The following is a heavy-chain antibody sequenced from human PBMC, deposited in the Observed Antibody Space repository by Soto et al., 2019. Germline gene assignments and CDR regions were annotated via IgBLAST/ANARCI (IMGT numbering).Heavy chain of an antibody. V-gene: IGHV3-21*01. J-gene: IGHJ6*02. Sequence: EVQLVESGGGLVKPGGSLRLSCAASGFTFSSYSMNWVRQAPGKGLEWVSSISGGSSFIYYADSVKGRFTISRDNAKDSLYRQMSRLRAEDTAVDDCARGEGMDVWGQGTTVTVSS. CDR2: ISGGSSFI. CDR3: ARGEGMDV. CDR1: GFTFSSYS.